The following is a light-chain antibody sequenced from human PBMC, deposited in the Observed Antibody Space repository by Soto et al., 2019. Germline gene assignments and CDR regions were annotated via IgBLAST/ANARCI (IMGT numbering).Light chain of an antibody. Sequence: QSALTQSASGTGSPGQSITISCTRTSSDVGGYNYVSWYQQHPGKAPKLIIYDVSNRPSGVSTRFSGSKSGNTASLTISGLQAEDEADYSCSSYTSTNSWVFGGGTKVTVL. CDR1: SSDVGGYNY. J-gene: IGLJ3*02. CDR3: SSYTSTNSWV. V-gene: IGLV2-14*01. CDR2: DVS.